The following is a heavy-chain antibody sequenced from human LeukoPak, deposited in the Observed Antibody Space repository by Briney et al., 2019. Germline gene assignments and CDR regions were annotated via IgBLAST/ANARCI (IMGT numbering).Heavy chain of an antibody. J-gene: IGHJ4*02. D-gene: IGHD3-10*01. CDR2: INHSGST. Sequence: PSETLSLTCAVYGGSFSGYYWSWIRQPPGKGLEWIGEINHSGSTNYNPSLKSRATISVDTSKNQFSLKLSSVTAADTAVYYCARVMVRGVIILKISHFDYWGQGTLVTVSS. CDR1: GGSFSGYY. CDR3: ARVMVRGVIILKISHFDY. V-gene: IGHV4-34*01.